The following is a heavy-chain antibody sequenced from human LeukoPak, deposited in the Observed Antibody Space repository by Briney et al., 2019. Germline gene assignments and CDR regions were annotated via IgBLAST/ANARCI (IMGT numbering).Heavy chain of an antibody. CDR1: GGSISSYY. Sequence: PSETLSLTCTVSGGSISSYYWSWIRQPAGKGLEWIGRIYTSGSTNYNPSLKSRVTMSVDTSKNQFSLKLNSVTAADTAVYYCAIGKVGYNSNAFDIWGQGTMVTVSS. CDR3: AIGKVGYNSNAFDI. CDR2: IYTSGST. V-gene: IGHV4-4*07. J-gene: IGHJ3*02. D-gene: IGHD5-12*01.